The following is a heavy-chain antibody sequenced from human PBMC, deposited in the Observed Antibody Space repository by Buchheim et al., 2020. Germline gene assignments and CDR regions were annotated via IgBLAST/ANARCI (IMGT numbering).Heavy chain of an antibody. V-gene: IGHV3-30*18. CDR3: ANSYLEWLFGFDY. CDR1: GFTFSSYG. Sequence: QVQLVESGGGVVQPGRSLRLSCAASGFTFSSYGMHWVRQAPGKGLEWVAVISYDGSNKYYADSVTGRFTISRDNSKNTLYLQMNSLRAEDTAVYYCANSYLEWLFGFDYWGQGTL. CDR2: ISYDGSNK. J-gene: IGHJ4*02. D-gene: IGHD3-3*01.